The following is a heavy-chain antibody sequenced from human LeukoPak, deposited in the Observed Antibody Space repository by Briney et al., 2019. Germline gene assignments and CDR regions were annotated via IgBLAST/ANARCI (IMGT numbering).Heavy chain of an antibody. V-gene: IGHV1-69*04. D-gene: IGHD3-10*01. J-gene: IGHJ5*02. CDR1: GGTFSSYA. Sequence: ASVKVSCKAPGGTFSSYAISWVRQAPGQGLEWMGRIIPILGIANYAQKFQGRVTITADKSTSTAYMELSSLRSEDTAVYYCASRPMVRGVRDWFDPWGQGTLVTVPS. CDR2: IIPILGIA. CDR3: ASRPMVRGVRDWFDP.